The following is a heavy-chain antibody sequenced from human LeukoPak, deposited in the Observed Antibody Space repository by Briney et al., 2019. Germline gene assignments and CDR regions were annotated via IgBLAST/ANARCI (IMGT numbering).Heavy chain of an antibody. D-gene: IGHD6-13*01. Sequence: PGGSLRLSCAASGFTFSSYSMNWVRQAPGEGLEWVSSISTSSNYIYYADSVKGRFTISRDNAKNSLYLQMNSLRADDTAVYYCARGYSSSVWGQGTLVSVSS. CDR3: ARGYSSSV. CDR1: GFTFSSYS. V-gene: IGHV3-21*01. CDR2: ISTSSNYI. J-gene: IGHJ4*02.